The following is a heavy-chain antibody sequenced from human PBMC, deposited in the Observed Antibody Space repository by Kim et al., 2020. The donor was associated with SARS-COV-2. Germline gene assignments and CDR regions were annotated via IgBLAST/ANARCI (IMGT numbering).Heavy chain of an antibody. Sequence: SETLSLTCGVYGGSFSDYYWSWIRQAPGKGMEWIGEIHPRGSTHYSPSLQSRVTISVDTSKNEFSLKVNSVTAADTAVYYCARGVDQYKIHLWGLGTLVT. D-gene: IGHD1-20*01. V-gene: IGHV4-34*01. CDR3: ARGVDQYKIHL. CDR2: IHPRGST. CDR1: GGSFSDYY. J-gene: IGHJ4*02.